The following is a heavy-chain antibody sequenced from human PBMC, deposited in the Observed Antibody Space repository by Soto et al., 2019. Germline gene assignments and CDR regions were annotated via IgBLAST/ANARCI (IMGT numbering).Heavy chain of an antibody. CDR3: ARVHCSAGTCLDDLDF. D-gene: IGHD2-15*01. J-gene: IGHJ6*02. CDR1: GDSVSSNGAC. Sequence: PSQTLSLTCVISGDSVSSNGACWNWIRQSPSRGLQWLGRIYYRSKWFHDYAASVESRMAINPDTSRNQFSLQLNYVTPEDTAVYYCARVHCSAGTCLDDLDFWGQGTTVTVSS. V-gene: IGHV6-1*01. CDR2: IYYRSKWFH.